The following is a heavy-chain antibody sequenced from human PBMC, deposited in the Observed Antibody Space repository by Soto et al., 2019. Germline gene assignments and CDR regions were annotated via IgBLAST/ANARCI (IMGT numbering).Heavy chain of an antibody. D-gene: IGHD6-13*01. Sequence: PSQTLSLTCAISGDIGSSSSAGWSGIRQSPSRGLEWLGRTYYRSKWYNDYAVSVKSRITINPDTSKNQFSLQLNSVTPEDTAVYYCARDSRIAAAGNAWFDPWGQGTLVTVSS. CDR3: ARDSRIAAAGNAWFDP. V-gene: IGHV6-1*01. J-gene: IGHJ5*02. CDR1: GDIGSSSSAG. CDR2: TYYRSKWYN.